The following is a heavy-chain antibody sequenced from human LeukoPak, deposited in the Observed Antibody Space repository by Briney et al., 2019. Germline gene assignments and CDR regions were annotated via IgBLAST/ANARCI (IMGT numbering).Heavy chain of an antibody. CDR1: GFTFTGHY. D-gene: IGHD3-10*01. V-gene: IGHV1-2*02. CDR3: ARDFSWGVDY. CDR2: INGNSGAT. Sequence: ASVTVSCKASGFTFTGHYMHWVRQAPGQGLEWMGWINGNSGATNYARNFQDRVTLTRDTSISTVYMELSRLRIDDTAVYYCARDFSWGVDYWGQGTLVTVFS. J-gene: IGHJ4*02.